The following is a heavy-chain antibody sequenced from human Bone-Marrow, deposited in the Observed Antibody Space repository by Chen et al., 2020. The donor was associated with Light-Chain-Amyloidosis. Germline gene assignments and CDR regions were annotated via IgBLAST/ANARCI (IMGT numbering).Heavy chain of an antibody. Sequence: QVQLQESGPGLVKPSETLSLTCTVSGGSISSYYWSWIRQPPGKGLEWIGYIYYSGSTNYNPSLKSRVNISVDTSKNQFSLKRSSVTAADTAVYYCARGSRITIFGVSYPFDAFDIWGQGTMVTVSS. CDR1: GGSISSYY. J-gene: IGHJ3*02. CDR2: IYYSGST. D-gene: IGHD3-3*01. V-gene: IGHV4-59*01. CDR3: ARGSRITIFGVSYPFDAFDI.